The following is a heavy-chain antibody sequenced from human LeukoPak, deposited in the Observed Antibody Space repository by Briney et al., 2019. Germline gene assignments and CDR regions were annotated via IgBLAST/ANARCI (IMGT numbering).Heavy chain of an antibody. V-gene: IGHV1-69*04. CDR1: GGTFSSYA. CDR2: IIPILGIA. CDR3: ARQGSKVYYYGAEIFDY. J-gene: IGHJ4*02. D-gene: IGHD3-10*01. Sequence: SVKVSCKASGGTFSSYAISWVRQAPGQGLEWMGRIIPILGIANYAQKFQGRVTITADKSTSTAYMELSSLRSEDTAVYYCARQGSKVYYYGAEIFDYWGQGTLVTVSS.